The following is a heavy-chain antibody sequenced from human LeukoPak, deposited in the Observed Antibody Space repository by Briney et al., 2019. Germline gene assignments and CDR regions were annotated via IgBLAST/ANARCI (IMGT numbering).Heavy chain of an antibody. CDR2: IYYSGST. CDR3: ARGSLEQGPAYFDL. J-gene: IGHJ2*01. CDR1: GGSISSCY. D-gene: IGHD3-3*02. Sequence: SETLSLTCTVSGGSISSCYWSWIRQPPGKGLEWIGYIYYSGSTNYNPSLKSRVTISVDTSKNQFSLKLSSVTAADTAVYYCARGSLEQGPAYFDLWGRGTLVTVSS. V-gene: IGHV4-59*12.